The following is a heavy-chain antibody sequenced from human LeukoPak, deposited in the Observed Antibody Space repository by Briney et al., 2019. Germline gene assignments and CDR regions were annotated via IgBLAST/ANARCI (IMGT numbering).Heavy chain of an antibody. J-gene: IGHJ5*02. CDR1: GGIFSTYA. CDR3: ARVAGISGDP. V-gene: IGHV1-69*06. Sequence: SVKVSCKTSGGIFSTYAISWVRQGPGQGLEWMGQIIPLYGSATYAQKYQGRVTITADRSSSTAYMELRSLRSDDTAVYYCARVAGISGDPWGQGTLVTVSS. CDR2: IIPLYGSA. D-gene: IGHD3-3*02.